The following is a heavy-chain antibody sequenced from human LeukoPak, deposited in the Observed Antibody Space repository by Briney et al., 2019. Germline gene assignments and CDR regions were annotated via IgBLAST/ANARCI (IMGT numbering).Heavy chain of an antibody. CDR2: INHSGST. Sequence: SETLSLTCAVYGGSFSGYYWSWIRQPPGKGLEWIGEINHSGSTNYNPSLKSRVTISVDTSKNQFSLKLSSVTAADTAVYYCAREGYDFWSGYFVSRRGNYFDYWGQGTLVTVSS. J-gene: IGHJ4*02. D-gene: IGHD3-3*01. CDR1: GGSFSGYY. V-gene: IGHV4-34*01. CDR3: AREGYDFWSGYFVSRRGNYFDY.